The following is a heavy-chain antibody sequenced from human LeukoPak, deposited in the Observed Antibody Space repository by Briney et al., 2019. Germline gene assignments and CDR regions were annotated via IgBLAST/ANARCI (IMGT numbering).Heavy chain of an antibody. CDR2: ISAYNGNT. CDR1: GYTFTSYG. CDR3: ARDVDYYDSSGHYDY. Sequence: ASVKVSCKASGYTFTSYGISWVRQAPGQRLEWMGWISAYNGNTNYAQKLQGRVTMTTDTSTSTAYMELRSLRSDDTAVYYCARDVDYYDSSGHYDYWGQGTLVTVSS. D-gene: IGHD3-22*01. V-gene: IGHV1-18*01. J-gene: IGHJ4*02.